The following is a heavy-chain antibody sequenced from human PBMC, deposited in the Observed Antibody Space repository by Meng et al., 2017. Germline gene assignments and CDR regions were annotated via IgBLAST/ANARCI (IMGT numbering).Heavy chain of an antibody. Sequence: VKLQQWGARILKPSETLSLTCAVYGGSFSVYYWSWIRQPPGKVLEWIGEINHSGSTNYNPSLKSRVTISVDTSKNQFSLKLSSVTAADTAGYYCARRGIAARPFYYWGQGTLVTVSS. CDR1: GGSFSVYY. J-gene: IGHJ4*02. CDR3: ARRGIAARPFYY. V-gene: IGHV4-34*01. CDR2: INHSGST. D-gene: IGHD6-6*01.